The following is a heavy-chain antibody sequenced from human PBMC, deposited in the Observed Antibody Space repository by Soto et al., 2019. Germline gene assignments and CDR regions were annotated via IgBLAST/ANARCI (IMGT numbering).Heavy chain of an antibody. CDR2: ISWNSGSI. CDR1: GFTFDDYA. CDR3: AKDTSRRGGGSSYYYYGMDV. J-gene: IGHJ6*02. V-gene: IGHV3-9*01. Sequence: PGGSLRLSCAASGFTFDDYAMHWVRQAPGKGLEWVSGISWNSGSIGYADSVKGRFTISRDNAKNSLYLQMNSLRAEDTALYYCAKDTSRRGGGSSYYYYGMDVWGQGTTVTVSS. D-gene: IGHD6-6*01.